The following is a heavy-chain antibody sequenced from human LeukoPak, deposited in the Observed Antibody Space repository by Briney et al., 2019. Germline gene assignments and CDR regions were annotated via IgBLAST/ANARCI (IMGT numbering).Heavy chain of an antibody. CDR2: IYHSGST. V-gene: IGHV4-30-2*01. CDR3: ARTRGWLFDY. CDR1: GGSISSGGYS. Sequence: SETLSLTCAVSGGSISSGGYSWSWIRRPPGKGLEWIGYIYHSGSTYYNPSLKSRVTISVDRSKNQFSLKLSSVTAADTAVYYCARTRGWLFDYWGQGTLVTVSS. D-gene: IGHD5-12*01. J-gene: IGHJ4*02.